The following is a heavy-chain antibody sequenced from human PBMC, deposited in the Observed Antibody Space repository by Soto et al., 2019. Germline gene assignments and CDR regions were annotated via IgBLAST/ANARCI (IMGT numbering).Heavy chain of an antibody. CDR1: GFTFSSYS. CDR2: ISSSSSYI. V-gene: IGHV3-21*01. CDR3: ARALFGELTDGMDV. J-gene: IGHJ6*02. D-gene: IGHD3-10*02. Sequence: EVQLVESGGGLVKPGGSLRLSCAASGFTFSSYSMNWVRQAPGKGLEWVSSISSSSSYIYYADSVKGRFTISRDNAKNTLYLQMNSLRAEDTAVYYCARALFGELTDGMDVWGQGTTVTVSS.